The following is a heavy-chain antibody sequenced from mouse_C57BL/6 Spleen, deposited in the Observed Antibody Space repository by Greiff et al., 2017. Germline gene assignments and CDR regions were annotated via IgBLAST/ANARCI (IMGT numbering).Heavy chain of an antibody. CDR2: INPGSGGT. D-gene: IGHD1-1*01. J-gene: IGHJ2*01. CDR3: ARKHYGGSSYYFDY. Sequence: QVQLQQSGAELVRPGTSVKVSCKASGYAFTNYLIEWVKQRPGQGLEWIGVINPGSGGTNYNEKFKGKATLTADKSSSTAYMQLSSLTSEDSAVSFCARKHYGGSSYYFDYWGQDTTLTVSS. CDR1: GYAFTNYL. V-gene: IGHV1-54*01.